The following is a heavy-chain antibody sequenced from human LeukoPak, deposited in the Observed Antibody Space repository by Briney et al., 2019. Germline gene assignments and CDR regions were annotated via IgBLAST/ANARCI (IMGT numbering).Heavy chain of an antibody. D-gene: IGHD6-13*01. CDR3: ARDRSSWYGSPYYYYYGMDV. CDR1: GGSISSYY. Sequence: SETLSLTCTVSGGSISSYYWSWIQQPPGKGLEWIGYIYYSGSTNYNPSLKSRVTISVDTSKNQFSLKLSSVTAADTAVYYCARDRSSWYGSPYYYYYGMDVWGQGTTVTVSS. CDR2: IYYSGST. V-gene: IGHV4-59*01. J-gene: IGHJ6*02.